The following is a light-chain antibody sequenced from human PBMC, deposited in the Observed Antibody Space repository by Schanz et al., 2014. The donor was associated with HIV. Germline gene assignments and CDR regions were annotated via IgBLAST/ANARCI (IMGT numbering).Light chain of an antibody. CDR1: SSNIGAGYD. CDR2: GNT. CDR3: SSYTSSSTLG. Sequence: QSVLTQPPSVSGAPGQRVTISCTGSSSNIGAGYDVYWYQQLPGTAPKLLIYGNTNRPSGVPDRISGSKSGTSASLAITGLQAEDEADYYCSSYTSSSTLGFGGGTKVTVL. V-gene: IGLV1-40*01. J-gene: IGLJ3*02.